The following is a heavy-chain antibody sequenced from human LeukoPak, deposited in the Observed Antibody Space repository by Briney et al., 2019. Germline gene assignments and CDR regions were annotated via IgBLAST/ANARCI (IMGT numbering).Heavy chain of an antibody. J-gene: IGHJ4*02. V-gene: IGHV3-23*01. Sequence: GGSLRLSCAASGFTFSSYAMSWVRQAPGKGLEWVSAISSSGGSTYYADSVKGRFTISRDNSKNTLYLQMNSLRAEDTAVYYCANDAAHSSGYLYYFDYWGQGTLVTVSS. CDR3: ANDAAHSSGYLYYFDY. D-gene: IGHD3-22*01. CDR1: GFTFSSYA. CDR2: ISSSGGST.